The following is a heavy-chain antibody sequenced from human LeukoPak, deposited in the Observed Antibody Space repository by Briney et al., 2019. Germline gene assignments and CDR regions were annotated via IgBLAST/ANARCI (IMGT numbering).Heavy chain of an antibody. V-gene: IGHV3-23*01. J-gene: IGHJ4*02. CDR1: GFTFSSYA. Sequence: GGSLRHSCAASGFTFSSYAMTWVRQAPGKGLEWVSTVTSGSGVNTYYADSVKGRFTLSRDNSRNTLYLQMNSLRAEDTAVYHCGRDCTGGTCHSGYWGQGTLVTVSS. CDR2: VTSGSGVNT. CDR3: GRDCTGGTCHSGY. D-gene: IGHD2-15*01.